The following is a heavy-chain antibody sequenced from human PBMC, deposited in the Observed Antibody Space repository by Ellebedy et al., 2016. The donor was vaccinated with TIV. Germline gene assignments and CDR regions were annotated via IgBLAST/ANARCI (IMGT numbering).Heavy chain of an antibody. V-gene: IGHV3-48*03. Sequence: GESLKISCAASGFTFSSYEINWVRQAPGKGLEWVSYISSSGSTIYYADSVKGRFTISRDNTRNTLYLQMNSLRAEDTALYYCAKYDSGGYLFDSWGQGALVTVSS. CDR3: AKYDSGGYLFDS. CDR1: GFTFSSYE. J-gene: IGHJ4*02. D-gene: IGHD3-22*01. CDR2: ISSSGSTI.